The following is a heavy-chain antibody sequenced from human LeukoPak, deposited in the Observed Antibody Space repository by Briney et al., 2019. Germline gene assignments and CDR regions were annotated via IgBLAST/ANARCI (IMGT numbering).Heavy chain of an antibody. V-gene: IGHV4-30-2*01. CDR1: GGSISSGGYS. CDR2: INHSGST. CDR3: ARYYYDSSGYYLDY. Sequence: SQTLSLTCAVSGGSISSGGYSWSWIRQPPGKGLEWIGYINHSGSTNYNPSLKSRVTISVDTSKNQFSLKLSSVTAADTAVYYCARYYYDSSGYYLDYWGQGTLVTVSS. J-gene: IGHJ4*02. D-gene: IGHD3-22*01.